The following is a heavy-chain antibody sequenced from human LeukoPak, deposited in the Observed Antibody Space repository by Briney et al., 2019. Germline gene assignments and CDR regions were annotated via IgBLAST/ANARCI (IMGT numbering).Heavy chain of an antibody. CDR1: GFTFSSYA. D-gene: IGHD3-3*01. CDR2: ISVSGGST. Sequence: GGSLRLSCAASGFTFSSYAMSWVRQAPGKGLEWVSGISVSGGSTYYADSVKGRFTISRDNSKNTLYLQMNSLRAEDTAVYYCARDRFVTIFGVVTEYYFDYWGQGTLVTVSS. CDR3: ARDRFVTIFGVVTEYYFDY. J-gene: IGHJ4*02. V-gene: IGHV3-23*01.